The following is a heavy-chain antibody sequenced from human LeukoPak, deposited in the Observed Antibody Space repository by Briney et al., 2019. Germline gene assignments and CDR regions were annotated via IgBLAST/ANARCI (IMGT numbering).Heavy chain of an antibody. Sequence: ASVKVSCKASGYTFTSYYMHWVRQAPGQGLEWMGIINPSGGSTSYAQKFQGRVTMTRDTSTSTVYMELSSLRSEDTAVYYCARVRMYYDSSAASFDYWGQGTPVTVSS. J-gene: IGHJ4*02. V-gene: IGHV1-46*01. D-gene: IGHD3-22*01. CDR1: GYTFTSYY. CDR2: INPSGGST. CDR3: ARVRMYYDSSAASFDY.